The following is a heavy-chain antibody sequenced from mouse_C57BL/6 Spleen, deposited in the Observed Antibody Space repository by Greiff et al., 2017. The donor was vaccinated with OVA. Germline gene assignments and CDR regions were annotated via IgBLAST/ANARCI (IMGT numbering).Heavy chain of an antibody. D-gene: IGHD2-5*01. CDR3: ARYPGGSNYRAMDY. J-gene: IGHJ4*01. CDR1: GYTFTDYN. Sequence: EVKLQQSGPELVKPGASVKMSCKASGYTFTDYNMHWVKQSHGKSLEWIGYINPNNGGTSYNQKFKGKATLTVNKSSSTAYMELRSLTSEDSAVYDCARYPGGSNYRAMDYWGQGTSVTVSS. V-gene: IGHV1-22*01. CDR2: INPNNGGT.